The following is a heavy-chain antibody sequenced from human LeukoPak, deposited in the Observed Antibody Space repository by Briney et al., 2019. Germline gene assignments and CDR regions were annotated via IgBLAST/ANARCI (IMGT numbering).Heavy chain of an antibody. V-gene: IGHV3-30*18. CDR3: AKESGSGSYFDY. D-gene: IGHD3-10*01. J-gene: IGHJ4*02. CDR2: ISYDGINK. CDR1: AFTFSSYG. Sequence: GGCLRLSSAPSAFTFSSYGLQWVRHAPRKGVGWVAAISYDGINKYYADTVKGGFTISRDNSKNTLYLQMNSLRADDTAVYYCAKESGSGSYFDYWGQGPLVTVSS.